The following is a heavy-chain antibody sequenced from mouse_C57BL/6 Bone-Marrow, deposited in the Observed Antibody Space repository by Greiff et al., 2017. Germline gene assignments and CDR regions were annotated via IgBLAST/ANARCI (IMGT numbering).Heavy chain of an antibody. V-gene: IGHV1-82*01. Sequence: VQVVESGPELVKPGASVKISCKASGYAFSSSWMNWVKQRPGKGLEWIGRIYPGDGDTNYNGKFKGKATLTADKSSSTAYMQLSSLTSEDSAVYFCASLITYFDYWGQGTTLTVSS. CDR2: IYPGDGDT. CDR1: GYAFSSSW. CDR3: ASLITYFDY. J-gene: IGHJ2*01. D-gene: IGHD1-1*01.